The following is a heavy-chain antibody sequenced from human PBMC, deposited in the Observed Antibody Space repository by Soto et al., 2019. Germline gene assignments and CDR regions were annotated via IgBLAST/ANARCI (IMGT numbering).Heavy chain of an antibody. CDR3: ARHEGLTYYYGSGSQNFDY. CDR1: GGXISSSSYY. J-gene: IGHJ4*02. CDR2: IYYSGST. D-gene: IGHD3-10*01. V-gene: IGHV4-39*01. Sequence: PSETLSLTCTVSGGXISSSSYYWGXIRQPPGKGLEWIGSIYYSGSTYYNPSLKSRVTISVDTSKNQFSLKLSSVTAADTAVYYCARHEGLTYYYGSGSQNFDYWGQGTLVTVSS.